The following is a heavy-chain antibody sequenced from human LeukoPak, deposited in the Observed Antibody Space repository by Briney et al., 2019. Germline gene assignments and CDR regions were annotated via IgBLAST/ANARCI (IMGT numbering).Heavy chain of an antibody. J-gene: IGHJ4*02. D-gene: IGHD3-22*01. CDR3: ARDYYDSSGYPDY. Sequence: GGSLRLSCAASGFTFSSYSMNWVRQAPGKGLEWVSSISTSSTYIYYADSVKGRFTISRDNAKNSLYLQMNSLRAEDTAVYYCARDYYDSSGYPDYWGREPWSPSPQ. CDR2: ISTSSTYI. CDR1: GFTFSSYS. V-gene: IGHV3-21*01.